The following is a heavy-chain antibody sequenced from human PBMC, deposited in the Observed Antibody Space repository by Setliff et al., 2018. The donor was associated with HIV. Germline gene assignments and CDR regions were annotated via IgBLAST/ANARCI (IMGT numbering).Heavy chain of an antibody. CDR2: SYPPDSDT. V-gene: IGHV5-51*01. CDR1: GYNFRSSW. J-gene: IGHJ4*02. Sequence: GESLKISCKGSGYNFRSSWIAWVRQMPGKGLEYLGISYPPDSDTRYSPSFQGQVTISVDKSANTAYLRWTSLKASDAAMYYCVRLADTSSWHDSYFDYWGQGTLVTVSS. D-gene: IGHD6-13*01. CDR3: VRLADTSSWHDSYFDY.